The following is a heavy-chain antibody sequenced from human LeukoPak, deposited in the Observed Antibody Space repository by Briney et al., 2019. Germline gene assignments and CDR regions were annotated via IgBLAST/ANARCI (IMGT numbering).Heavy chain of an antibody. V-gene: IGHV3-23*01. Sequence: GGSLRLSCAASGFTFSSYAMSWVRQAPGNGLEWVSAISGSGGSTYYADSVKGRFTISRDNSKNTLYLQMNSLRAEDTAVYYCSVVVYYYDSSGYLDWFDPWGQGTLVTVSS. CDR1: GFTFSSYA. CDR3: SVVVYYYDSSGYLDWFDP. CDR2: ISGSGGST. J-gene: IGHJ5*02. D-gene: IGHD3-22*01.